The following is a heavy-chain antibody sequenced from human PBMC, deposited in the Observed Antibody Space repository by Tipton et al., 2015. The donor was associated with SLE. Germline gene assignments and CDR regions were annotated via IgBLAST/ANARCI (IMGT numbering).Heavy chain of an antibody. Sequence: TLSLTCAVSGGSISSSNWWSWVRQPPGKGLEWIGSIDYSGTTYYTPSLKSRVTISVDTSRNQFSLKLSSVTAAGTAVYYCAHDFWSGPLDYFDYWGQGILVTVSS. CDR2: IDYSGTT. V-gene: IGHV4-4*02. CDR3: AHDFWSGPLDYFDY. D-gene: IGHD3-3*01. J-gene: IGHJ4*02. CDR1: GGSISSSNW.